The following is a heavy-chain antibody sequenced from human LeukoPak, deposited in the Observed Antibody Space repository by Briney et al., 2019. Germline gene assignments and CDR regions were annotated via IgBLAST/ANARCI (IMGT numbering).Heavy chain of an antibody. Sequence: GGSLRLSCAASGFTFNTYTMNWVRQAPGKGLEWVSYISGSSGIIDYADSVRGRFTISRDNAKNSLYLQMNSLRTEDTALYYCAKDRVGATGDYYGMDVWGQGTTVTVSS. CDR3: AKDRVGATGDYYGMDV. CDR2: ISGSSGII. D-gene: IGHD1-26*01. CDR1: GFTFNTYT. J-gene: IGHJ6*02. V-gene: IGHV3-48*04.